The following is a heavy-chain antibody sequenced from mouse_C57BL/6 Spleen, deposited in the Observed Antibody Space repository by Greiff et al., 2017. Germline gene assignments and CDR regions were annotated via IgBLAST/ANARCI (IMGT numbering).Heavy chain of an antibody. V-gene: IGHV14-3*01. J-gene: IGHJ2*01. CDR1: GFNIKNTY. Sequence: VQLKESVAELVRPGASVKLSCTASGFNIKNTYMHWVKQRPEQGLEWIGRIDPANGNPKYAPKFQGKATIPADTSSNTAYLQLRSLTSEDTSIYYCARCDYGVYYFDYWGQGTTLTVSS. D-gene: IGHD2-13*01. CDR2: IDPANGNP. CDR3: ARCDYGVYYFDY.